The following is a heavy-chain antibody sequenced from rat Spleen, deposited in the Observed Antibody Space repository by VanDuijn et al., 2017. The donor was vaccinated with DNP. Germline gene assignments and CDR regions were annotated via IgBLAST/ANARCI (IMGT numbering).Heavy chain of an antibody. Sequence: EVQLVESGGGPVQPGRSLKLSCTASGFSFSRFYMAWVRQAPKTGLEWVTTISYDGGTTYYRDSVKGRFTISRDNAKSTLFLQMDSLRSEDTATYYCARQLLQWFTYWGQGSLVTVSS. CDR3: ARQLLQWFTY. V-gene: IGHV5-7*01. CDR2: ISYDGGTT. J-gene: IGHJ3*01. CDR1: GFSFSRFY. D-gene: IGHD1-1*01.